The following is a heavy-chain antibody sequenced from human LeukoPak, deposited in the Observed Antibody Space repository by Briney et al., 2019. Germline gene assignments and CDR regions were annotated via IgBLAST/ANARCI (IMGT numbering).Heavy chain of an antibody. V-gene: IGHV4-38-2*01. J-gene: IGHJ3*02. Sequence: PSETLSLTCAVSGYSISSGYYWGLIRQPPGKGLGLSGSIYHSGSTYYNPSLKSRVTISVATSKTQFSLKLSSVTAADTAVYYCARAYGSGSYCDAFDIWGQGTMVTVSS. CDR2: IYHSGST. CDR3: ARAYGSGSYCDAFDI. CDR1: GYSISSGYY. D-gene: IGHD3-10*01.